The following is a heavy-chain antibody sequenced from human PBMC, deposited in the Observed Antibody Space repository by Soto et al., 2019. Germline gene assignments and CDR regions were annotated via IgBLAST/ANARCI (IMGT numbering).Heavy chain of an antibody. D-gene: IGHD6-13*01. CDR1: GFTFSSKS. CDR2: ISGSGGST. CDR3: ARDESSSMYYFAH. J-gene: IGHJ4*02. Sequence: EVQLLESGGGLVQAGGFLRLSCAASGFTFSSKSMSWVRQPPGKGLEWVSGISGSGGSTYYADSVKGRFTISRDNSKNTLLLQMNSLRAEDTAVYYCARDESSSMYYFAHWGQGALVTVSS. V-gene: IGHV3-23*01.